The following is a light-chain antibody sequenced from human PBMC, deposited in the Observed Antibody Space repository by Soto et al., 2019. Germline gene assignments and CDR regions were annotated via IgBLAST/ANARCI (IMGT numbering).Light chain of an antibody. J-gene: IGLJ1*01. CDR3: SSYTSRSTLYV. CDR1: SSDVGGYNY. CDR2: DVS. Sequence: QSALTQPASASGSPGQSITISCTGNSSDVGGYNYVSWYQQHPGKAPKLMIYDVSNRPSGVSNRFSGSKSGNTASLTISGLQAEDEADYYCSSYTSRSTLYVFGTGTNVNVL. V-gene: IGLV2-14*01.